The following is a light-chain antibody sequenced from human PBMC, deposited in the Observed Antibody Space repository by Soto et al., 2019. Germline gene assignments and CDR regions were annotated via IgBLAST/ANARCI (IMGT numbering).Light chain of an antibody. V-gene: IGLV2-8*01. J-gene: IGLJ3*02. CDR3: TSYAGSNIWV. CDR1: SSDVGAYNY. CDR2: EVT. Sequence: QSVLTQPPSASGSPGQSVTISCTGTSSDVGAYNYVSWYQQYPVKAPKLMIYEVTKRPSGVPDRFSGSKSGKTASLTVSGLQPEDEADYYCTSYAGSNIWVFGGGTKLTVL.